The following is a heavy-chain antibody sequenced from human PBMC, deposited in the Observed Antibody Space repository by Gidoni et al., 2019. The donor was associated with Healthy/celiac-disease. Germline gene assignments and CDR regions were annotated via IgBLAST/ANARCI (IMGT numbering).Heavy chain of an antibody. CDR1: GFTFSSYS. CDR3: ARCQQLVYIQVPVALDY. CDR2: ISSSSSTI. D-gene: IGHD6-13*01. J-gene: IGHJ4*02. V-gene: IGHV3-48*04. Sequence: EVQLVESGGGLVQPGGSLRLSCAASGFTFSSYSMNWVRQAPGKGLEWVSYISSSSSTIYYADSVKGRFTISRDNAKNSLYLQMNSLRAEDTAVYYCARCQQLVYIQVPVALDYWGQGTLVTVSS.